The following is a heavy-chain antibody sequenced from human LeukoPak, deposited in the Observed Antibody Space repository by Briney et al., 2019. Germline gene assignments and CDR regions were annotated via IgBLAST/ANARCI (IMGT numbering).Heavy chain of an antibody. J-gene: IGHJ6*02. D-gene: IGHD5-12*01. V-gene: IGHV7-4-1*02. Sequence: GASVKVSCKASGYTFTSYAMNWVRQAPGQGLEWMGWINTNTGNPTYAQGFTGRFVFSLDTSVSTAYLQISSLKAEDTAVYYCASRTRYSTDYYYYYYGMDVWGQGTTVTVSS. CDR3: ASRTRYSTDYYYYYYGMDV. CDR1: GYTFTSYA. CDR2: INTNTGNP.